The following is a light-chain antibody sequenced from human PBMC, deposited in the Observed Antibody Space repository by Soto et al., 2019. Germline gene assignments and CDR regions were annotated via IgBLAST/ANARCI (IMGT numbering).Light chain of an antibody. V-gene: IGLV8-61*01. CDR1: SGSVSTANN. CDR3: ALFMGNGISV. J-gene: IGLJ1*01. Sequence: QPVVTQESSFSVSPGVTVTLTCGLISGSVSTANNPNWYQQTPGLAPRTLIYSTSTRSSGVPDRFSGSILGNKAALTITGAQADDESDYYCALFMGNGISVFGTGTKLTVL. CDR2: STS.